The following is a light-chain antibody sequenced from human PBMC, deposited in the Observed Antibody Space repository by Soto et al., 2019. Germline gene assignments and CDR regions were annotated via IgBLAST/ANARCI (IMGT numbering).Light chain of an antibody. CDR1: SSEVGDSNF. J-gene: IGLJ1*01. CDR2: EVT. CDR3: SSYRRSTTPYV. Sequence: QSALTQPASVSGSPGQSITISCTGSSSEVGDSNFISWYQHHPGKAPKLLISEVTKRPSGVSNRFSGSKSGNTASLTIAGLQAEDEADYFCSSYRRSTTPYVFGSGTKLTVL. V-gene: IGLV2-14*01.